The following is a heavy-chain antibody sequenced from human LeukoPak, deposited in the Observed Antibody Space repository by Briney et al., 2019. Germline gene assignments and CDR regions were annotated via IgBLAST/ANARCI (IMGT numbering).Heavy chain of an antibody. D-gene: IGHD2-15*01. CDR2: IYYSGST. CDR3: ARGGMRIPADFDY. J-gene: IGHJ4*02. V-gene: IGHV4-59*01. CDR1: GGSISSYY. Sequence: SETLSLTCTVSGGSISSYYWSWIRQPPGKGLEWIGYIYYSGSTNYNPSVKSRVTISVDTSKNQFSLKLSSVTAADTAVYYCARGGMRIPADFDYWGQGTLVTVSS.